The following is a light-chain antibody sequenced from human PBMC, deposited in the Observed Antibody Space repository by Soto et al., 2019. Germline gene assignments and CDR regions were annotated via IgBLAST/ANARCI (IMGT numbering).Light chain of an antibody. CDR2: DAS. J-gene: IGKJ4*01. CDR3: PQRSNWLLT. CDR1: QSVSSY. Sequence: EIVLTQSPATLSLSPGERATLSCRASQSVSSYLAWYQQKPGQAPRLLIYDASNRATGIPARFSGSGSGTDFTLTISSLEPDDFAVYSCPQRSNWLLTFGGGTKVEIK. V-gene: IGKV3-11*01.